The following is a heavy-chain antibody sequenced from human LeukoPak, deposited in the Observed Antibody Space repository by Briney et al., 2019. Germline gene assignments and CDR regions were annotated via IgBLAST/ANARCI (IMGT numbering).Heavy chain of an antibody. D-gene: IGHD5-12*01. CDR2: IYTSGST. CDR3: VGGYDYVADY. V-gene: IGHV4-4*07. Sequence: SETLSLTCTVSGGSISSYYWGWIRQPAGKGLEWIGRIYTSGSTNYNPSLKSRVTMSVDTSKNQFSLKLSSVTAADTAVYYCVGGYDYVADYWGQGTLVTVSS. J-gene: IGHJ4*02. CDR1: GGSISSYY.